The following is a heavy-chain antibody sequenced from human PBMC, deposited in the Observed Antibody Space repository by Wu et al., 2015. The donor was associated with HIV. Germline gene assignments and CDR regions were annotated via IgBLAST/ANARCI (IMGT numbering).Heavy chain of an antibody. CDR2: IIPIFGTA. CDR1: GGTFSSYG. Sequence: QVQLVQSGAEVKKPGSSVKVSCKASGGTFSSYGISWVRQAPGQGLEWMGGIIPIFGTASYTEKFQGRVTITTDESTSTAYMEVSGLRSEDTAVYYCARGQYGDGYNYYYYYGMDVWGQGTTVTVSS. D-gene: IGHD5-24*01. J-gene: IGHJ6*02. CDR3: ARGQYGDGYNYYYYYGMDV. V-gene: IGHV1-69*05.